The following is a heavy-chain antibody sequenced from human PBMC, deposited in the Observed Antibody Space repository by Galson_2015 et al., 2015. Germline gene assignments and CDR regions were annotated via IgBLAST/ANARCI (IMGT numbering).Heavy chain of an antibody. Sequence: SLRLSCAASGFTFSSYAMHWVRQAPGKGLEWVAVISYDGSNKYYADSVKGRFTISRDNSKNTLYLQMNSLRAEDTAVYYCARARLYCSSTSCSNNYYYYGMDVWGQGTTVTVSS. D-gene: IGHD2-2*01. V-gene: IGHV3-30-3*01. CDR2: ISYDGSNK. J-gene: IGHJ6*02. CDR1: GFTFSSYA. CDR3: ARARLYCSSTSCSNNYYYYGMDV.